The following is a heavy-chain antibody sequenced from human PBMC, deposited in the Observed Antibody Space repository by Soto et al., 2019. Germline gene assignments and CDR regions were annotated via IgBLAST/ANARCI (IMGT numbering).Heavy chain of an antibody. CDR2: ICHDGST. V-gene: IGHV4-39*01. CDR1: GGSVSSGCCY. Sequence: SETLSLTCTVSGGSVSSGCCYWGWIRQPPGKVLEWIVSICHDGSTCYNPSLNSRVAIASEMSKNRLSLKLSSVTAADTAVYYCARINQRYDYSNYDGDYWGQGTLVTVS. D-gene: IGHD4-4*01. CDR3: ARINQRYDYSNYDGDY. J-gene: IGHJ4*02.